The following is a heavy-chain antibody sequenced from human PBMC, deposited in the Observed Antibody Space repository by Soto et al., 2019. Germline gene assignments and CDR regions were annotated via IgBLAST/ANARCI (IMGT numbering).Heavy chain of an antibody. J-gene: IGHJ6*02. CDR1: GNSFNNW. CDR3: VRMGFSGGGYLSYYYYGMDI. V-gene: IGHV5-51*01. CDR2: IYPDESDT. D-gene: IGHD5-12*01. Sequence: PGESLKISCKGLGNSFNNWIGWVRQMPGKGLEWMAIIYPDESDTRYSPSFQGQVTISADKSISTAYLQWSSLKASDTAMYYCVRMGFSGGGYLSYYYYGMDIWGQGTTVTVS.